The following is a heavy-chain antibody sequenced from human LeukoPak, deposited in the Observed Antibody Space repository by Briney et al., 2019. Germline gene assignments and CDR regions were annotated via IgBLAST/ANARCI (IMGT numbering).Heavy chain of an antibody. CDR3: VRVKGSYVEY. D-gene: IGHD2-15*01. V-gene: IGHV3-53*01. CDR2: IYSGGST. Sequence: PGGSLRLSCAASGFTVSSSYMSWVRQAPGKGLEWVSVIYSGGSTYYADSVKGRFTISRDNAKNSLFLQMNSPRAEDTAVYYCVRVKGSYVEYWGQGALVTVSS. CDR1: GFTVSSSY. J-gene: IGHJ4*02.